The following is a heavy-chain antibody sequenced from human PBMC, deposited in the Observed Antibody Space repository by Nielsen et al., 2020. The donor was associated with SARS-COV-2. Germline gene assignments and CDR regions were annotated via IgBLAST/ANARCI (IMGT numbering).Heavy chain of an antibody. J-gene: IGHJ6*03. CDR1: GFTFSSYG. V-gene: IGHV3-30*18. CDR2: ISYDGSNK. Sequence: GGSLRLSCAASGFTFSSYGMHWVRQAPGKGLEWVAVISYDGSNKYYADSVKGRFTISRDNSKNTLYLQMNSLRAEDTAVYYCAKDASRLGRYYYYYYMDVWGKGTTVTVSS. CDR3: AKDASRLGRYYYYYYMDV. D-gene: IGHD7-27*01.